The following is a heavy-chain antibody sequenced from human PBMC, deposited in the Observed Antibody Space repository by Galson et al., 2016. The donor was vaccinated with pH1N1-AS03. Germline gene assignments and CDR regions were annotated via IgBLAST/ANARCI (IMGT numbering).Heavy chain of an antibody. J-gene: IGHJ4*02. CDR2: IHSSGST. CDR3: ARGAGLEANLNF. Sequence: TLSLTCTVSGDSIASGNYFWSWIRQPAGKGLEWIGRIHSSGSTDYNSSLKSRVIISVDTSNNEFSLKLMSVSAADTAVYFCARGAGLEANLNFWGPGTLVTVSS. D-gene: IGHD1-7*01. CDR1: GDSIASGNYF. V-gene: IGHV4-61*02.